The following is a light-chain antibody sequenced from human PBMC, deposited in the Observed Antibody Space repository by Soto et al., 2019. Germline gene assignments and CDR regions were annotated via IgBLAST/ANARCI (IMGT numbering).Light chain of an antibody. CDR2: GAS. CDR1: QSVSSN. J-gene: IGKJ1*01. CDR3: QQYSNWPPWT. Sequence: EIVMTQSPATLSVSPGERATLSCRASQSVSSNLAWYQQNPGQAPRLLIYGASTRATGIPARFSGSGCGTEFTLIISSLQSEDFAVYYCQQYSNWPPWTFGQGTKVDIK. V-gene: IGKV3-15*01.